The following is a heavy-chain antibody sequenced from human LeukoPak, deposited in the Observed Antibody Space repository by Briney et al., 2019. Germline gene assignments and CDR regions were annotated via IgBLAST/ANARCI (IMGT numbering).Heavy chain of an antibody. D-gene: IGHD6-13*01. Sequence: ASVKVSCKASGYTFTGYYMHWVRQAPGQGLEWMGWINPNSGGTNYAQKFQGRVTMTRDTSISTAYMELSRLRSDDTAVYYCARLSSSSGLYYYYYGMDVWGQGTTVTVSS. V-gene: IGHV1-2*02. J-gene: IGHJ6*02. CDR3: ARLSSSSGLYYYYYGMDV. CDR1: GYTFTGYY. CDR2: INPNSGGT.